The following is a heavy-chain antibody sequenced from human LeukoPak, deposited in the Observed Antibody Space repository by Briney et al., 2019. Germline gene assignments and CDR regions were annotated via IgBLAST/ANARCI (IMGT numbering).Heavy chain of an antibody. D-gene: IGHD3-10*01. CDR1: GFTFSSYG. V-gene: IGHV3-30*18. CDR2: ISYDGSNK. J-gene: IGHJ4*02. CDR3: AKVRGITMVRGVCDY. Sequence: PGRSLRLSCVASGFTFSSYGMHWVRQAPGKGLEWVTVISYDGSNKYYADSVKGRFTISRDNSKNTLYLQMNSLRAEDTAVYYCAKVRGITMVRGVCDYWGQGTLVTVSS.